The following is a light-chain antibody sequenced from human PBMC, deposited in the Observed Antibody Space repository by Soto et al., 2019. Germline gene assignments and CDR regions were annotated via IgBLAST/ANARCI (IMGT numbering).Light chain of an antibody. V-gene: IGKV2-28*01. CDR3: MQALQTPQIT. CDR2: LGS. Sequence: DIVMTQSPLSLPVTPGEPASISCRSSQSLLHSNGYNYLDWYLQKPGQSPQLLIYLGSNRASGVSDRFSGGGSGTDFTLKISRVEAADVGVYYCMQALQTPQITFGRGTRLEIK. CDR1: QSLLHSNGYNY. J-gene: IGKJ5*01.